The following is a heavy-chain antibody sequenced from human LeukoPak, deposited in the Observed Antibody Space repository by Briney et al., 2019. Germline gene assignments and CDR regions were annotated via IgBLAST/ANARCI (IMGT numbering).Heavy chain of an antibody. Sequence: GGSLRLSCAASGFTVSSNYMSWVRQAPGKGLEWVSVIYSGGSTYYADSVKGRFTISRDNSKNTLYLQMNSLRAEDTAVYYCAREFPKWELHPYGMDVWGQGTTVTVSS. CDR2: IYSGGST. CDR1: GFTVSSNY. CDR3: AREFPKWELHPYGMDV. D-gene: IGHD1-26*01. J-gene: IGHJ6*02. V-gene: IGHV3-66*01.